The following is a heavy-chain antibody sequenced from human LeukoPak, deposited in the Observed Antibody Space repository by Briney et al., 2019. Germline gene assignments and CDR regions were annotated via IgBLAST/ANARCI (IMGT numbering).Heavy chain of an antibody. CDR2: IYHSGST. D-gene: IGHD5-18*01. J-gene: IGHJ4*02. CDR3: ARVGYSYGYTPDY. V-gene: IGHV4-38-2*02. CDR1: GYSISSGYY. Sequence: SETLSLTCTVSGYSISSGYYWGWIRQPPGKGLEWIGSIYHSGSTYYNPSLKSRVTISVDTSKNQFSLKLSSVTAADTAVYYCARVGYSYGYTPDYWGQGTLVTVSS.